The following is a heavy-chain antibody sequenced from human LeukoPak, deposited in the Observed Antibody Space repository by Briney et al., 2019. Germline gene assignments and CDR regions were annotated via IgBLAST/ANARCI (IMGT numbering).Heavy chain of an antibody. Sequence: PSETLSLTCTVSGGSISSHYWSWIRQPPGKGLEWIGYIYYSGSTNYNPSLKSRVTISVDTSKNQFSLKLSSVTAADTAVYYCARDLLGYSNPDDNWFDPWGQGTLVTVSS. CDR2: IYYSGST. CDR1: GGSISSHY. J-gene: IGHJ5*02. V-gene: IGHV4-59*11. CDR3: ARDLLGYSNPDDNWFDP. D-gene: IGHD4-11*01.